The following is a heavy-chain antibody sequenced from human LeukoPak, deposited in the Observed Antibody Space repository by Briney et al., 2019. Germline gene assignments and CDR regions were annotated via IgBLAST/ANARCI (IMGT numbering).Heavy chain of an antibody. J-gene: IGHJ5*02. V-gene: IGHV3-23*01. CDR1: GFTFSNYG. D-gene: IGHD6-13*01. Sequence: GGSLRLSCAVSGFTFSNYGMSWVRQAPGEGLEWASSISNSGSKTYYADSVKGRFTISRDNSKNTLYLEMNSLRAEDTAEYYCAKDWESSSWYGRFDPWGQGTLVTVSS. CDR3: AKDWESSSWYGRFDP. CDR2: ISNSGSKT.